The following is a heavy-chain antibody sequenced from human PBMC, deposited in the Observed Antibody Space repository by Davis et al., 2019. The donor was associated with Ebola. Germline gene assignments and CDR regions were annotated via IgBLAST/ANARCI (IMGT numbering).Heavy chain of an antibody. CDR3: ARGPPGARFDP. V-gene: IGHV4-4*02. J-gene: IGHJ5*02. CDR1: GGSITSSDW. Sequence: MPSETLSLTCAVSGGSITSSDWWRWVRQPPEKGLEWIGEVYYSGSTNYNPSLKSRVTISLDKSKNQFSLKLSFVTAADTAVYYGARGPPGARFDPWGQGTLVTVSS. CDR2: VYYSGST.